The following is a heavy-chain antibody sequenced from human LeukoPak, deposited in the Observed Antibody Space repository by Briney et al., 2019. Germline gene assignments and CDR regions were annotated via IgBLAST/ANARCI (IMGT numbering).Heavy chain of an antibody. CDR2: INHSGST. D-gene: IGHD2-2*01. J-gene: IGHJ3*02. V-gene: IGHV4-34*01. CDR1: GGSFSGYY. CDR3: ARGPPGDIVVVPAAPDAFDI. Sequence: SETLSLTCAVYGGSFSGYYWSWIRQPPGKGLEWIGEINHSGSTNYNPSLKSRVTISVDTSKNQFSLELSSVTAADTAVYYCARGPPGDIVVVPAAPDAFDIWGQGTMVTVSS.